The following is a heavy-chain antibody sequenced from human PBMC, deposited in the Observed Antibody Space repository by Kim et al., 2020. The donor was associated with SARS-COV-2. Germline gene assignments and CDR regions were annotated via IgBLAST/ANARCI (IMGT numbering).Heavy chain of an antibody. V-gene: IGHV4-31*03. D-gene: IGHD3-22*01. Sequence: SETLSLTCTVSGGSISSGGYYWSWIRQHPGKGLEWIGYIYYSGSTYYNPSLKSRVTISVDTSKNQFSLKLSSVTAADTAVYYCARAGDYYDSSGSVKEWGQGTLVTVSS. J-gene: IGHJ4*02. CDR2: IYYSGST. CDR3: ARAGDYYDSSGSVKE. CDR1: GGSISSGGYY.